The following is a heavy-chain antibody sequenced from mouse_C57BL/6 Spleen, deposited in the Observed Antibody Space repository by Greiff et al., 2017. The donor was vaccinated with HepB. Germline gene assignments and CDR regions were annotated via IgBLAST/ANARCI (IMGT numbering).Heavy chain of an antibody. CDR2: IDPSDSYT. J-gene: IGHJ2*01. CDR1: GYTFTSYW. V-gene: IGHV1-59*01. Sequence: QVQLQQPGAELVRPGTSVKLSCKASGYTFTSYWMHWVKQRPGQGLEWIGVIDPSDSYTNYNQKFKGKATLTVDTSSSTAYMQLSSLTSEDSAVYYCAREGTTVVVPFDYWGQGTTLTVSS. CDR3: AREGTTVVVPFDY. D-gene: IGHD1-1*01.